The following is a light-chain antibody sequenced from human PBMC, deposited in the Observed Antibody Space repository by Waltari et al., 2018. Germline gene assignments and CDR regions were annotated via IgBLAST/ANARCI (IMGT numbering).Light chain of an antibody. CDR1: QRRTKNN. CDR3: QQYGSSVMYT. Sequence: RASQRRTKNNLAWYQQKPGQAPSLLIDGASSRAPGIPDRFSGSGSGTDFTLTISRLEPEDFAMYYCQQYGSSVMYTFGQGTKVEIK. J-gene: IGKJ2*01. CDR2: GAS. V-gene: IGKV3-20*01.